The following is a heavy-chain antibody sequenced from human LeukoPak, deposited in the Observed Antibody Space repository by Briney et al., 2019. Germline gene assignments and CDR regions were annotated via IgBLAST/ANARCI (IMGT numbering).Heavy chain of an antibody. CDR2: INPRGST. J-gene: IGHJ4*02. CDR1: GGSISSSSYY. Sequence: SETLSLTCTVSGGSISSSSYYWSWVRQPPGKGLEWIGDINPRGSTNYNPSLKSRVTISVDMSKNHFPLKVTSVTAADTAVYYCARRSGSYSLWGQGTLVTVSS. CDR3: ARRSGSYSL. V-gene: IGHV4-39*06. D-gene: IGHD3-10*01.